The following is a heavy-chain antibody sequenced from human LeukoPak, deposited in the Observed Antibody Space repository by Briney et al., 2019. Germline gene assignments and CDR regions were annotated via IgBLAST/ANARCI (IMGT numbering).Heavy chain of an antibody. Sequence: PGGSLRLSCTASGFTFGDYAMSWVRQAPGKGLEWVGFIRSKAYGGTTEYAASVKGRFTISRDDSKSIAYLQMNSLKTEDTAVYYCTRSRRYSSSSGTFAFDIWGQGTMVTVSS. CDR3: TRSRRYSSSSGTFAFDI. D-gene: IGHD6-6*01. CDR1: GFTFGDYA. V-gene: IGHV3-49*04. CDR2: IRSKAYGGTT. J-gene: IGHJ3*02.